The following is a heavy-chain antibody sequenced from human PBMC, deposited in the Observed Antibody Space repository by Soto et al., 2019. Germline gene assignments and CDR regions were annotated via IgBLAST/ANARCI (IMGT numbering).Heavy chain of an antibody. CDR1: GFTFTTYW. D-gene: IGHD2-8*01. Sequence: GSLRLSCAASGFTFTTYWMHWVRQAPGKGLVWVSRVNSDGSSTTYADSVKGRFTISRDNAKNTMYLQMDSLRAEDTAVYYCARAGVITTSLYFDVWGKGTTVTVSS. CDR3: ARAGVITTSLYFDV. J-gene: IGHJ6*04. CDR2: VNSDGSST. V-gene: IGHV3-74*01.